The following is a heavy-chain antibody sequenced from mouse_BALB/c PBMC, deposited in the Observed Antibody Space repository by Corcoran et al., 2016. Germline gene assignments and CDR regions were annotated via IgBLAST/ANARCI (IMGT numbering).Heavy chain of an antibody. V-gene: IGHV1-81*01. CDR2: IYPGSGST. Sequence: QVQLQQSEPELVKPGASVKMSCKASGYTFTDYVISWVKQRTGQGLEWIGEIYPGSGSTYYNEKFKGKATLTADKSSNTAYMQLSSLTSEDSAVYFCARRTYYDPYYYAMDYWGQGTSVTVSS. J-gene: IGHJ4*01. CDR1: GYTFTDYV. CDR3: ARRTYYDPYYYAMDY. D-gene: IGHD2-4*01.